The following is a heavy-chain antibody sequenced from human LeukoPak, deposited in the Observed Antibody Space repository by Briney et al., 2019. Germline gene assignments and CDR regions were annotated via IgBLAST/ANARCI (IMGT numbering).Heavy chain of an antibody. D-gene: IGHD3-10*01. CDR3: ANSGWFGESDTYYYGMDV. V-gene: IGHV3-23*01. CDR2: ISGSGGST. CDR1: GFTFSSYA. Sequence: PGGSLRLSCAASGFTFSSYAMSWVRQAPGKGLEWVSAISGSGGSTYYADSVKGRFTISRDNSKNTLYLQMNSLRAEDTAVYYCANSGWFGESDTYYYGMDVWGQGTTVTVSS. J-gene: IGHJ6*02.